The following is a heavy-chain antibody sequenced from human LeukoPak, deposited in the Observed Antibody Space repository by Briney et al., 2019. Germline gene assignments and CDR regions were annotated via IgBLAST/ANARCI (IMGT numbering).Heavy chain of an antibody. Sequence: SETLSLTCTVSGGSITSYYWSWIRQPPGRGLEWIGHFYYTGSTNYNPSLKSRVTISAETSRNQFSLRLNSVTAADTAVYYCARLKLHASYYFDYWGQGTLVTVSS. CDR1: GGSITSYY. CDR2: FYYTGST. V-gene: IGHV4-59*12. J-gene: IGHJ4*02. CDR3: ARLKLHASYYFDY. D-gene: IGHD1-7*01.